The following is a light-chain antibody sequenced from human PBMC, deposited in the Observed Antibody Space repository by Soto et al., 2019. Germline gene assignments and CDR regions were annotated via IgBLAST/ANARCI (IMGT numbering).Light chain of an antibody. J-gene: IGLJ1*01. CDR3: RSYASTDTLV. Sequence: QSALTQPAFVSGSPGQSITISCTGTNSDVGGYNYVSWYQQHPGKVPKLMIYDVTNRPSGVSNRFSGSKSGNTASLTISGLQAEDEADYYCRSYASTDTLVFGTGTKPTVL. V-gene: IGLV2-14*01. CDR2: DVT. CDR1: NSDVGGYNY.